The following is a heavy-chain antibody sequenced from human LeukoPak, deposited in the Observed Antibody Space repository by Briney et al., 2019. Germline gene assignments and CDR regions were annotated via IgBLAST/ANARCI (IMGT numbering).Heavy chain of an antibody. CDR2: INPNSGGT. CDR1: GYTFTGYY. V-gene: IGHV1-2*06. D-gene: IGHD6-13*01. J-gene: IGHJ5*02. CDR3: ARTLSSWNWFDP. Sequence: ASVKVSCKASGYTFTGYYMHWVRQAPGQGLEWMVRINPNSGGTNYAQKFQGRVTMTRDTSISTAYMELSRLRSDDTAVYYCARTLSSWNWFDPWGQGTLVTVSS.